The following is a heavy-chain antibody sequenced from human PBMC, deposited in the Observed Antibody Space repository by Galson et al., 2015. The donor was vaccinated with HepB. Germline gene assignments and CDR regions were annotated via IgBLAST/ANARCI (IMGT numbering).Heavy chain of an antibody. CDR2: ISGSGGST. J-gene: IGHJ4*02. CDR1: GFTFSSYA. D-gene: IGHD4-17*01. CDR3: AKDFSTTTAKFDY. V-gene: IGHV3-23*01. Sequence: SLRLSCAASGFTFSSYAMSWVRQAPGKGLEWVSAISGSGGSTYYADSVKGRFTISRGNSKNTLYLQMNSLRAEDTAVYYCAKDFSTTTAKFDYWGQGTLVTVSS.